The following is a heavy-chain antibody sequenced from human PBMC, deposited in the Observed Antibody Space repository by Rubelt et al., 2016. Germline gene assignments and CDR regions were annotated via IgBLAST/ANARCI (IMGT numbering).Heavy chain of an antibody. J-gene: IGHJ3*02. CDR2: ISASNGNT. D-gene: IGHD1-26*01. Sequence: QVQLVQSGAEVQKPGASVKVSCKASGFTFSTYGISWVRQAPGQGLEWMGWISASNGNTKFAQKFQGRVTMTTDASTNTAYMELRSLKSDDTAVYYCARDLGATNDAFDIWGQGTMVTVSS. V-gene: IGHV1-18*01. CDR3: ARDLGATNDAFDI. CDR1: GFTFSTYG.